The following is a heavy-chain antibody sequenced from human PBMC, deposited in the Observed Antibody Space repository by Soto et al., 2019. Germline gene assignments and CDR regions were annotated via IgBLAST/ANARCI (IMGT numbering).Heavy chain of an antibody. J-gene: IGHJ1*01. CDR1: GYTFANYW. Sequence: PGESLKISCEASGYTFANYWIGGVRQGRGKGVAWVAIIYPSDSRTIYSRSVQAQVTISADRSISTAYLQWTSLKAWDSAILYGSKFKYSTSVRPLQHWGQGTPVTVSS. CDR3: SKFKYSTSVRPLQH. CDR2: IYPSDSRT. D-gene: IGHD6-6*01. V-gene: IGHV5-51*01.